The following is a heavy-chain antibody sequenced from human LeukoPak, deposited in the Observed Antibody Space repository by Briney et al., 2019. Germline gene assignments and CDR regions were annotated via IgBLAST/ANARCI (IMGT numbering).Heavy chain of an antibody. Sequence: GRPLRLSCAASGFTFSSYGMHWVRQAPGKGLECVAGIWYDGSNKYYADSVKGRFTISRDNSENTLYLQMNSLRAEDTAVYYCARDYRLRLGELSYLFDYWGQGTLVTVSS. V-gene: IGHV3-33*01. CDR1: GFTFSSYG. D-gene: IGHD3-16*02. CDR3: ARDYRLRLGELSYLFDY. CDR2: IWYDGSNK. J-gene: IGHJ4*02.